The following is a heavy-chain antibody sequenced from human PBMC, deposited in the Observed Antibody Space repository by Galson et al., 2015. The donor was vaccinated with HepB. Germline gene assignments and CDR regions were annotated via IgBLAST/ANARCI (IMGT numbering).Heavy chain of an antibody. J-gene: IGHJ6*02. CDR2: ISTSSGTI. Sequence: SLRLSCAASGFTFNAYAMNWVRQAPGRGLEWLSYISTSSGTIHYADSVKVRFIISRDNAKNALFLQVNSLRAEDTAVYYCARGGDGRTCGDACYSSAMDVWGQGTAVIVSS. CDR3: ARGGDGRTCGDACYSSAMDV. V-gene: IGHV3-48*01. D-gene: IGHD2-21*02. CDR1: GFTFNAYA.